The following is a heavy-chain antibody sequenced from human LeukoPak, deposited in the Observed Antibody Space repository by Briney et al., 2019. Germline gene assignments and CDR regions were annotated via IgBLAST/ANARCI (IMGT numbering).Heavy chain of an antibody. CDR2: ISSSSSYI. V-gene: IGHV3-21*01. D-gene: IGHD1-26*01. CDR1: GFTFSSYS. CDR3: ARDYTSGSYNNWFDP. J-gene: IGHJ5*02. Sequence: GGSLRLSCAASGFTFSSYSMNWVRQAPGKGLEWVSSISSSSSYIYYADSVKGRFTISRDNAKNSLYLQMNSLRAEDTAVYYCARDYTSGSYNNWFDPWGQGTLVTVSS.